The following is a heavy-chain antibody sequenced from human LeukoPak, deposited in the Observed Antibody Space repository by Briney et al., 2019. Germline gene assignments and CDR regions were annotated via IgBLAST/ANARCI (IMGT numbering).Heavy chain of an antibody. V-gene: IGHV3-9*01. CDR1: GFTFDDYA. CDR3: AKGREYSYGPLDY. D-gene: IGHD5-18*01. J-gene: IGHJ4*02. CDR2: ISWNSGSI. Sequence: GRSLRLSCAASGFTFDDYAMHWVRQAPGKGLEWVSGISWNSGSIGYADSVKGRFTISRDNAKNSLYLRMNSLRAEDTALYYCAKGREYSYGPLDYWGQGTLVTVSS.